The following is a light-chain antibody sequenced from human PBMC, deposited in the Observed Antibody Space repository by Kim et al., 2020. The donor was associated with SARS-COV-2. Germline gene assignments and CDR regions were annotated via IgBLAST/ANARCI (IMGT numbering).Light chain of an antibody. J-gene: IGLJ2*01. CDR1: SSNIGSNT. CDR3: AAWDDSLNGVV. V-gene: IGLV1-44*01. CDR2: VNS. Sequence: GQRITIACSGSSSNIGSNTVNWYQQLPGTAPKLLIYVNSHRPSGVPDRFSGAKSGTSASLAISGLQSEDEADYHCAAWDDSLNGVVFGGGTQLTVL.